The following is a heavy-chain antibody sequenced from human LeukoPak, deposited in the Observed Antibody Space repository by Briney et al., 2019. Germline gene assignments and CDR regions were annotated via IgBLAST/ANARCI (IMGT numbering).Heavy chain of an antibody. D-gene: IGHD6-6*01. J-gene: IGHJ5*02. CDR1: GGSISTNNYY. CDR3: ARHRGSSSEFDP. CDR2: IYYDGRI. Sequence: SETLSLTCTASGGSISTNNYYWGWIRQPPGKGLEWIGHIYYDGRIYYNPSLKSRVTMSVDTSKNQFSLKLSSVTAADTAVYYCARHRGSSSEFDPWGLGTLVTISS. V-gene: IGHV4-39*01.